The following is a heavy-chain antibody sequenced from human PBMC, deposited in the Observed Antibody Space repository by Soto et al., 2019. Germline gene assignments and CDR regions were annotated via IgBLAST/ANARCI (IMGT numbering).Heavy chain of an antibody. CDR3: ARQIYDSDTGPNFQYYFDS. D-gene: IGHD3-22*01. J-gene: IGHJ4*02. CDR1: GYSFAGYW. Sequence: GESLKISCKGSGYSFAGYWITWVRQKPGKGLEWMGRIDPSDSQTYYSPSFRGHVTISVTKSITTVFLQWSSLSASDTAMYYCARQIYDSDTGPNFQYYFDSWGQGTPVTVSS. V-gene: IGHV5-10-1*01. CDR2: IDPSDSQT.